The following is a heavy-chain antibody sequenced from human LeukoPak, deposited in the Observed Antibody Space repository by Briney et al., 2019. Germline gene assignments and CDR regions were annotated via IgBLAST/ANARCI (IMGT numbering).Heavy chain of an antibody. J-gene: IGHJ4*02. D-gene: IGHD2-2*01. CDR1: GGSISNSNYY. CDR2: IYYSGRT. Sequence: SETLSLTCTVSGGSISNSNYYWGWIRQPPGKGLEWIGSIYYSGRTYYNPSLKSRVTISVDTSKNQFSLKLNSVTAADTAVYYCASHIVVVPAAWFDYWGQGTLVTVSS. CDR3: ASHIVVVPAAWFDY. V-gene: IGHV4-39*01.